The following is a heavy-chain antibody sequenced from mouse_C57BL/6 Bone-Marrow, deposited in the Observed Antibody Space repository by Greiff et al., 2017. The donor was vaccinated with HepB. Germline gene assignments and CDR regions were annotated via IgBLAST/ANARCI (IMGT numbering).Heavy chain of an antibody. CDR2: IDPEDGET. CDR1: GFNIKDYY. D-gene: IGHD1-1*01. V-gene: IGHV14-2*01. CDR3: ARRRLYGRSFLFAY. J-gene: IGHJ3*01. Sequence: VQLQQSGAELVKPGASVKLSCTASGFNIKDYYMHWVKQRPEQGLEWIGRIDPEDGETKYDPNFQGKATITADTSSNTAYLQLSSRTSEDTAVYYYARRRLYGRSFLFAYWGQGTLVTVSA.